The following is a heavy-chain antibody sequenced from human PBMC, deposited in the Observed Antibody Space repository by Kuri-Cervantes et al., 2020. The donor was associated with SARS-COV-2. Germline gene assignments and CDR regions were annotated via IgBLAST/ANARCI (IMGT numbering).Heavy chain of an antibody. J-gene: IGHJ4*02. Sequence: GGSLRLSCVASGFTFSNYVIHWVRQAPGKGLEWVAVIWYDGENEYYAGSVKGRFTISRDNAKNSLYLQMDSLRAEDSAVYYCARDSGPLRYSYFDYWGLGALVTVSS. CDR2: IWYDGENE. D-gene: IGHD3-9*01. V-gene: IGHV3-33*08. CDR3: ARDSGPLRYSYFDY. CDR1: GFTFSNYV.